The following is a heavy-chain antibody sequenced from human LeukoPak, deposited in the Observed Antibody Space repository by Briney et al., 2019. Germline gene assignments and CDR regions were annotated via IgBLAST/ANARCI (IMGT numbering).Heavy chain of an antibody. CDR2: IKQDGSEK. Sequence: GGSLRLSCAASGFTFSSYWMSWVRQAPGKGPEWVANIKQDGSEKYYVDSVKGRFTISRDNAKNSLYLQMNSLRAEDTAVYYCAKHLSSSSQFDYWGQGTLVTVSS. V-gene: IGHV3-7*01. J-gene: IGHJ4*02. D-gene: IGHD6-6*01. CDR1: GFTFSSYW. CDR3: AKHLSSSSQFDY.